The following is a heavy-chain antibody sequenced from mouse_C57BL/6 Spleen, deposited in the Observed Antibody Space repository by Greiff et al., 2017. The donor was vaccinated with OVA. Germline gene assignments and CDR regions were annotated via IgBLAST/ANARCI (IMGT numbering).Heavy chain of an antibody. J-gene: IGHJ3*01. CDR3: ARGEYFGSTWFAY. V-gene: IGHV1-76*01. D-gene: IGHD1-1*01. CDR2: INPGSGNT. Sequence: QVQLQQSGAELVRPGASVKLSCKASGYTFTDYYINWVKQRPGQGLEWIARINPGSGNTYYNEKFKGKATLTVDKSSSTAYMQLSSLTSEDSAVYFCARGEYFGSTWFAYWGQGTLVTVSA. CDR1: GYTFTDYY.